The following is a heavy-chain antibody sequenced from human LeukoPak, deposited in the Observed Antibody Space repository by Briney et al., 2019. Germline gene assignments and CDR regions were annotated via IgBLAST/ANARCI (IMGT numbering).Heavy chain of an antibody. Sequence: SETLSLTCTVSGGSISSGGYYWSWIRQHPGTGLEWIGYIYYSGSTYYNPSLKSRVTISVDTSKNQFSLKLSSVTAADTAVYYCARVPLSANYYYSGMDVWGQATTVTVYS. CDR3: ARVPLSANYYYSGMDV. V-gene: IGHV4-31*03. CDR1: GGSISSGGYY. D-gene: IGHD5/OR15-5a*01. CDR2: IYYSGST. J-gene: IGHJ6*02.